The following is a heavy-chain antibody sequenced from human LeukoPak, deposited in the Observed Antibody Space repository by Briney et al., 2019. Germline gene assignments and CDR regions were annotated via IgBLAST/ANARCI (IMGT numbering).Heavy chain of an antibody. Sequence: GGCLRLSCAASGFTVSSNYMSWVRQAPGKGLEWVSVIYSGGSTYYADSVKGRFTISRDNSKNTLYLQMNSLRAEDTAVYYCARDRRSGYSYEGYWGQGTLVTVSS. CDR1: GFTVSSNY. CDR3: ARDRRSGYSYEGY. CDR2: IYSGGST. J-gene: IGHJ4*02. D-gene: IGHD5-18*01. V-gene: IGHV3-53*01.